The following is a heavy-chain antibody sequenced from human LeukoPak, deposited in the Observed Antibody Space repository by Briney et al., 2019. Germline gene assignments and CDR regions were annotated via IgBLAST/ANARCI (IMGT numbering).Heavy chain of an antibody. J-gene: IGHJ4*02. CDR1: GFTFSSHW. V-gene: IGHV3-7*01. CDR2: IEQDGGDK. Sequence: GGSLRLSCAASGFTFSSHWMIWVRQTPGKGLEWVANIEQDGGDKYYVDSVKGRFNISRDNAKNSLYLQMNSLRAEDTAVYYCARQDYYFDYWGQGTLVTVSS. CDR3: ARQDYYFDY.